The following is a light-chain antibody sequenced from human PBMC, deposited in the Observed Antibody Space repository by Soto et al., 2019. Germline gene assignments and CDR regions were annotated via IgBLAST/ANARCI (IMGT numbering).Light chain of an antibody. CDR1: QNIGDF. Sequence: ESVLAQSPATLSLSPGERVTLSCRASQNIGDFFAWYQQKGGQTPRLLIFETSRRAPGIPARFTGSGPGTDFTLTISSLEPEDFAVYYCQQYNNWPPWTFGQGTKVDI. CDR3: QQYNNWPPWT. V-gene: IGKV3-11*01. CDR2: ETS. J-gene: IGKJ1*01.